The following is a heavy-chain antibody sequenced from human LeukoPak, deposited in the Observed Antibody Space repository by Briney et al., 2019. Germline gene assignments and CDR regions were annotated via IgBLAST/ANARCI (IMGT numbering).Heavy chain of an antibody. Sequence: GGSLRLSCTAPGFTFSSYGMHWVRQAPGKGLGWVAVIWYDGSNQQYADSVKGRFTISRDDSGNTVFLQMNSLRPEDTAVYYCAKGDSPDPFERWGLGTLVTVSS. D-gene: IGHD3-22*01. CDR1: GFTFSSYG. J-gene: IGHJ4*02. CDR3: AKGDSPDPFER. CDR2: IWYDGSNQ. V-gene: IGHV3-33*06.